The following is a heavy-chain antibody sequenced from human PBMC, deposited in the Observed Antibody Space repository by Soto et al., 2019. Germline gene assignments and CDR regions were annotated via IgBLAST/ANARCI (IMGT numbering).Heavy chain of an antibody. Sequence: ASVKVSCKASGYTFTSYAMHWVRQAPGQRLEWMGWINAGNGNTKYSQKFQGRVTITRDTSASTAYMELSSLRSEDTAVYYCARDRLRYFDWVYNRFDPWGQGTLVTVSS. CDR1: GYTFTSYA. CDR2: INAGNGNT. V-gene: IGHV1-3*01. J-gene: IGHJ5*02. CDR3: ARDRLRYFDWVYNRFDP. D-gene: IGHD3-9*01.